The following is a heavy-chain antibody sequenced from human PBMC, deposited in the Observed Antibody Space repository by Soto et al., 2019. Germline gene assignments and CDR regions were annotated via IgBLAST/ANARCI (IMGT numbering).Heavy chain of an antibody. J-gene: IGHJ4*02. V-gene: IGHV1-2*04. CDR1: GYTFTGYY. CDR3: VRQLPYGPFDY. Sequence: ASVKVSCKASGYTFTGYYMHWVRQGPGQGLEWMGWINPKIGITKYAQKFQGWVTITTDKSMSTVYMELSRLKSEDTAVYYCVRQLPYGPFDYLGQGTLVTVSS. CDR2: INPKIGIT. D-gene: IGHD3-10*01.